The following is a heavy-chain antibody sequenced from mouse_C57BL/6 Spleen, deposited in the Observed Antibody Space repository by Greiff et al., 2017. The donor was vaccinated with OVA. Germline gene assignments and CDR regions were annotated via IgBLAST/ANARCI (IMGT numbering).Heavy chain of an antibody. CDR2: IRYSGST. Sequence: VKLKQSGPGLAKPSQTLSLTCSVTGYSITSDYWNWIRKFPGNKLEYMGYIRYSGSTYYNPSLKSRISITRDTSKNQYYLQLNSVTTEDTATYYCARSAGSSLRAMDYWGQGTSVTVSS. CDR3: ARSAGSSLRAMDY. D-gene: IGHD1-1*01. V-gene: IGHV3-8*01. J-gene: IGHJ4*01. CDR1: GYSITSDY.